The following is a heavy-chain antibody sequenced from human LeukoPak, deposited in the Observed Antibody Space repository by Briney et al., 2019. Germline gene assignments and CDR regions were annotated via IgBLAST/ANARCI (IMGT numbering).Heavy chain of an antibody. CDR3: TRQLEGVGLWELSPLPHFDY. Sequence: GGSLRLSCAASGFTFSGSAMHWVRQASGKGLEWVGRIRTKPNSSATTYAASVKGRFTISRDDSKNMAYLQMNSLTPEDTAVYYCTRQLEGVGLWELSPLPHFDYWGQGTLVTVSS. CDR2: IRTKPNSSAT. CDR1: GFTFSGSA. D-gene: IGHD1-26*01. J-gene: IGHJ4*02. V-gene: IGHV3-73*01.